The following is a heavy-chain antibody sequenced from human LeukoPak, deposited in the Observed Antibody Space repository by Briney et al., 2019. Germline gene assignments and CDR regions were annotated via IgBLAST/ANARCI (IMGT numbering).Heavy chain of an antibody. J-gene: IGHJ4*02. D-gene: IGHD4-17*01. V-gene: IGHV3-23*01. Sequence: GGSLRLSCVASGFTFSSYAMSWVRQAPGKGLEWVSAISGSGSSTYYADSVKGRFTISRDSSKNTLYLQMNSLRADDTAVYYCTRDPTVTTSDCWGQGTLVTVSS. CDR2: ISGSGSST. CDR1: GFTFSSYA. CDR3: TRDPTVTTSDC.